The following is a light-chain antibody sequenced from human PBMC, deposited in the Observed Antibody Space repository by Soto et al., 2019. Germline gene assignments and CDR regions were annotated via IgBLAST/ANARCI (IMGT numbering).Light chain of an antibody. J-gene: IGKJ2*01. CDR3: QQSYNTPYT. CDR1: QSISSW. Sequence: DIQMTQSPSTLSASVGDRVTITCRASQSISSWLAWYQQKPGKAPKLLIYKASSLESGVPSRFSGSGSGTEFTLTISSLQPGDFASYYCQQSYNTPYTFGQGTKVDIK. CDR2: KAS. V-gene: IGKV1-5*03.